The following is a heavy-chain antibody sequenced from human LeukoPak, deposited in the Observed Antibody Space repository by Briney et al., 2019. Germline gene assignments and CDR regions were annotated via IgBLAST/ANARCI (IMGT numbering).Heavy chain of an antibody. CDR3: ARRGSYGMDV. V-gene: IGHV3-64*04. CDR1: GFTFSSYA. Sequence: GGSLRLSCSASGFTFSSYAMHWVRQAPGKGLEYVSAISSNGGSTYYADSVKGRFTISRDNAKNSLYLQMNSLRAEDTAVYYCARRGSYGMDVWGQGTTVTVSS. D-gene: IGHD3-10*01. J-gene: IGHJ6*02. CDR2: ISSNGGST.